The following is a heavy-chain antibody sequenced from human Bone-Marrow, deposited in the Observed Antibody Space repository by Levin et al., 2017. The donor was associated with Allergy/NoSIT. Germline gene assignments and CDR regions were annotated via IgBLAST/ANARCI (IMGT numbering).Heavy chain of an antibody. Sequence: GGSLRLSCAASGFTFSSYGMHWVRQAPGKGLEWVAVIWYDGSNKYYADSVKGRFTISRDNSKNTLYLQMNSLRAEDTAVYYCARGKGKDSSAPFDYWGQGTLVTVSS. CDR1: GFTFSSYG. J-gene: IGHJ4*02. CDR3: ARGKGKDSSAPFDY. D-gene: IGHD6-25*01. CDR2: IWYDGSNK. V-gene: IGHV3-33*01.